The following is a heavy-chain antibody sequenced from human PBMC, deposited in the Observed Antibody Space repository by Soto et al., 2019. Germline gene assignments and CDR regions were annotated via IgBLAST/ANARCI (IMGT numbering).Heavy chain of an antibody. CDR1: GFTFSSYA. CDR3: ASRYCSGGSCYKPYDY. J-gene: IGHJ4*02. CDR2: ISGSGGST. V-gene: IGHV3-23*01. Sequence: GGSLRLSCAASGFTFSSYAMSWVRQAPGKGLEWVSAISGSGGSTYYADSVKGRFTISRDNSKNTLYLQMNSLRAEDTAVYYCASRYCSGGSCYKPYDYWGQGTLVTVSS. D-gene: IGHD2-15*01.